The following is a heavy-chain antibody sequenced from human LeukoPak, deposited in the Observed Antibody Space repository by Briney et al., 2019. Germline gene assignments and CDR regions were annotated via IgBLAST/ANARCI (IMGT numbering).Heavy chain of an antibody. D-gene: IGHD1-1*01. CDR3: ARARPNWNPPDY. J-gene: IGHJ4*02. CDR1: GGSISSGDYY. V-gene: IGHV4-30-4*02. CDR2: IYYSGST. Sequence: PSETLSPTCTVSGGSISSGDYYWSWIRQPPGKGLEWIGYIYYSGSTYYNPSLKSRVTISVDTSKNQFSLKLNPVTAADTAVYFCARARPNWNPPDYWGQGTLVTVSS.